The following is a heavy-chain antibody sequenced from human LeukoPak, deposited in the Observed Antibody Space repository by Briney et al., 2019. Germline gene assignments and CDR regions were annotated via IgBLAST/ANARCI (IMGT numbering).Heavy chain of an antibody. V-gene: IGHV4-61*01. Sequence: SETLSLTCTVSGGSVSSGCYYWSWIRQPPGKGLEWIGYIYYSGSTNYNPSLKSRVTISVDTSKNQFSLKLSSVTAADTAVYYCAREVLPKGDAFDIWGQGTMVTVSS. CDR2: IYYSGST. CDR3: AREVLPKGDAFDI. CDR1: GGSVSSGCYY. J-gene: IGHJ3*02.